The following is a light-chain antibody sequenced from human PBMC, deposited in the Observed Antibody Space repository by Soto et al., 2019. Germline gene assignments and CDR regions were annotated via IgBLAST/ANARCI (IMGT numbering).Light chain of an antibody. CDR1: QSISNF. CDR3: QQYNNWPPWT. V-gene: IGKV1-39*01. J-gene: IGKJ1*01. Sequence: DIQMTQSPSSLSASVGDRVTITCRASQSISNFLNWYQQKPGKAPNLLIYAASSLQSGVPSRFSGSGSGTDFTLTISSLQSEDFAVYYCQQYNNWPPWTFGQGTKVDIK. CDR2: AAS.